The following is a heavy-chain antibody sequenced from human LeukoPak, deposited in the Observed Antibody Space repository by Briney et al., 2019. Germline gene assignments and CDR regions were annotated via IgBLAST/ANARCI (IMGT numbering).Heavy chain of an antibody. D-gene: IGHD3-3*01. CDR3: ARGAFWSGYYIIPNWFDP. CDR1: GGSFSGYY. CDR2: INHSGST. J-gene: IGHJ5*02. Sequence: PXXTLSLTCAVYGGSFSGYYWSWLRQPPGKGLEWIGEINHSGSTNYNPSLTSRVTISVDTSKNQFSLKLSSVTAADTAVYHCARGAFWSGYYIIPNWFDPWGQGTLVTVSS. V-gene: IGHV4-34*01.